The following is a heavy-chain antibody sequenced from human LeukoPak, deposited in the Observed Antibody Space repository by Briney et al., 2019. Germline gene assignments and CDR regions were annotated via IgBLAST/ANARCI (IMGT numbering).Heavy chain of an antibody. CDR3: ARDRDQWLEAFDI. CDR2: INWNGGTT. Sequence: GGSLRLSCAASGFTFSDYYMSWVRQAPGKGLEWVSGINWNGGTTTYADSVKGRFTISRDNAKNSLYLQMNSLRAEDTAFYYCARDRDQWLEAFDIWGQGTMVTVSS. D-gene: IGHD6-19*01. V-gene: IGHV3-20*04. CDR1: GFTFSDYY. J-gene: IGHJ3*02.